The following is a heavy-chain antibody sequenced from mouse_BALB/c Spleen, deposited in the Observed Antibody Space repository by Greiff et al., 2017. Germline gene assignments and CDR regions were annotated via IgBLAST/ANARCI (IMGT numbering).Heavy chain of an antibody. Sequence: EVQVVESGGGLVQPKGSLKLSCAASGFTFNTYAMNWVRPAPGKGLEWVARIRSKSNNYATSYVDSVNNRFTISRDDSQSMLYLQMHNLKTEDTAMYYCVRPIYDGTGGFAYWGQGTLVTVSA. CDR1: GFTFNTYA. V-gene: IGHV10-1*02. J-gene: IGHJ3*01. CDR2: IRSKSNNYAT. D-gene: IGHD2-3*01. CDR3: VRPIYDGTGGFAY.